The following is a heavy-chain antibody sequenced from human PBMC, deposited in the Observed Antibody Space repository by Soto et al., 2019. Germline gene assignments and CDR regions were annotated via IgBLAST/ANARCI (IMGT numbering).Heavy chain of an antibody. CDR2: ISGSGSNT. CDR1: GFIFSDYA. D-gene: IGHD2-8*02. CDR3: IKVGPGRVTLLGLAES. Sequence: GGSLRLSCAASGFIFSDYAMSWVRQTPEKGLEWVSGISGSGSNTYYADSVKGRFTTSRDSSKTLYLQMKSLRVEDTAIYYCIKVGPGRVTLLGLAESWGQGTLVTVSS. J-gene: IGHJ5*02. V-gene: IGHV3-23*01.